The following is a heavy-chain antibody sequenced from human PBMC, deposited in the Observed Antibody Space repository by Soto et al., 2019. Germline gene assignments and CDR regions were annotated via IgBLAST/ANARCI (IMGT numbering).Heavy chain of an antibody. CDR3: ARDKVVAARGMDV. D-gene: IGHD2-15*01. Sequence: GASVKVSCKASGYTFTGYYMHWVRQAPGQGLEWIGWINPNSGGTNYAQKFQGRVTMTRDTSISTAYMELSRLRSDDTAVYYCARDKVVAARGMDVWGQGTTVTVSS. CDR2: INPNSGGT. CDR1: GYTFTGYY. V-gene: IGHV1-2*02. J-gene: IGHJ6*02.